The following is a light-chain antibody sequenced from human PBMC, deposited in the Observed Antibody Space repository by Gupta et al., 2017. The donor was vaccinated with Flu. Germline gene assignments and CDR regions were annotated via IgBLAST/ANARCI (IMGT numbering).Light chain of an antibody. J-gene: IGKJ1*01. CDR2: AAS. CDR3: LQHNSWWT. V-gene: IGKV1-17*01. Sequence: DIQMTQSPSSLSASVGDRITITCRASQGIRNDLAWYQQKPGKAPKRLIYAASTLQSGVPSRFGGSGSGTEFTLTISSLQPEDFASYYCLQHNSWWTFGQGTKVEIK. CDR1: QGIRND.